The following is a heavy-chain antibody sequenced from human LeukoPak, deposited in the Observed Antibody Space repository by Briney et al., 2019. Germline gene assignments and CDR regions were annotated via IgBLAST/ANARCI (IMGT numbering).Heavy chain of an antibody. CDR2: IYYSGST. CDR3: ARPRRGPIDY. D-gene: IGHD3-16*01. J-gene: IGHJ4*02. Sequence: SETLSLTCTVSGGSISSSSYYWGWIRQPPGKGLEWIESIYYSGSTYYNPSLKSRVTISVDTSKNQFSLKLSSVTAADTAVYYCARPRRGPIDYWGQGTLVTVSS. V-gene: IGHV4-39*01. CDR1: GGSISSSSYY.